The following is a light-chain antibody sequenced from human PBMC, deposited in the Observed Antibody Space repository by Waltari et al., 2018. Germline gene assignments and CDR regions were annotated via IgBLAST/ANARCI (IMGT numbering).Light chain of an antibody. CDR2: EVR. Sequence: QSALTQPASVSGSPGPSITISCTGTSRDIGAYNYVSWYQHLPGKAPKLIISEVRRRPSGVSNRFSGSKSGNMASLTISGLQAEDEADYYCNSYTTSSTWVFGGGTKLTVL. CDR1: SRDIGAYNY. CDR3: NSYTTSSTWV. V-gene: IGLV2-14*01. J-gene: IGLJ3*02.